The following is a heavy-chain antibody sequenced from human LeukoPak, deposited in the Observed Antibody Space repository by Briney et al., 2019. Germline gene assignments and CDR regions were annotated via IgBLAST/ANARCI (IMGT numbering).Heavy chain of an antibody. CDR2: IYHSGST. D-gene: IGHD3-22*01. V-gene: IGHV4-38-2*02. Sequence: SETLSLTCTVSGYSISSGYYWGWIRQPPGKGLEWIGSIYHSGSTYYNPSLKSRVTISVDTSKNQFSLTLSSVTAADTAVYYCAKSDYFDTIEYWVQGILVTVSS. CDR1: GYSISSGYY. CDR3: AKSDYFDTIEY. J-gene: IGHJ4*02.